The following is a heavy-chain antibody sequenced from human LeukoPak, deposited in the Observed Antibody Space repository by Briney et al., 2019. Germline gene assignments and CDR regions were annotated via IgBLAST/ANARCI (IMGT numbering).Heavy chain of an antibody. V-gene: IGHV4-30-2*01. CDR2: IYQSGDT. Sequence: SETLSLTCTVSGGSITSGGYYWSWIRQPPGKGLEWIGYIYQSGDTYSNPSLKSRATVSMDRSRNQFSLNLNSVTAADTAVYYCAGLYPYYFDYWGQGTLVTVSS. CDR3: AGLYPYYFDY. CDR1: GGSITSGGYY. J-gene: IGHJ4*02. D-gene: IGHD3/OR15-3a*01.